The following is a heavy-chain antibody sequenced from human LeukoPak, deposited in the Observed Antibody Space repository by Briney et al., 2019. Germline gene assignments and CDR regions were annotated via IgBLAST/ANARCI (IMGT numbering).Heavy chain of an antibody. V-gene: IGHV4-38-2*02. Sequence: PSETLSLTCTVSNYSIVSGYYWGWIRQPPGKGLEWIGSIYHSGSTYYNPSLKSRVTISVDTSKNQFSLKLSSVTAADTAVYYCARVWTGYPGHYWGQGTLVTVSS. CDR2: IYHSGST. CDR1: NYSIVSGYY. D-gene: IGHD3/OR15-3a*01. J-gene: IGHJ4*02. CDR3: ARVWTGYPGHY.